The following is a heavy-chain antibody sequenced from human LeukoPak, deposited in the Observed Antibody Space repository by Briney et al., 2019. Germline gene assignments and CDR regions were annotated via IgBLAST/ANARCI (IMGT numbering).Heavy chain of an antibody. D-gene: IGHD4-23*01. V-gene: IGHV3-23*01. Sequence: PGGSLRLSCAASGFTFSSYAMSWVRQAPGKGLEWVSAFSGSGGGTYYADSVKGRFTISRDNSKNTLYLQMNSLRAEDTAVYYCAKDGERTVVTPDYYYYMDVWGKGTTVTVSS. CDR1: GFTFSSYA. CDR2: FSGSGGGT. CDR3: AKDGERTVVTPDYYYYMDV. J-gene: IGHJ6*03.